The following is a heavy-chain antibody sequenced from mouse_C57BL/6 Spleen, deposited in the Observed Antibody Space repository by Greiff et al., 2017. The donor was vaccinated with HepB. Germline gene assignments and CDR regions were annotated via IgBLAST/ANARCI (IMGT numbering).Heavy chain of an antibody. V-gene: IGHV5-17*01. CDR2: ISSGSSTI. D-gene: IGHD1-2*01. CDR3: ARGNYYGPFAY. J-gene: IGHJ3*01. CDR1: GFTFSDYG. Sequence: EVHLVESGGGLVKPGGSLKLSCAASGFTFSDYGMHWVRQAPEKGLEWVAYISSGSSTIYYADTVKGRFTISRDNAKNTLFLQMTSLRSEDTAMYYCARGNYYGPFAYWGQGTLVTVSA.